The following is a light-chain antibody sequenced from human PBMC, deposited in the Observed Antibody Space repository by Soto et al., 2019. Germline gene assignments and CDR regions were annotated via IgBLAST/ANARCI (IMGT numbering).Light chain of an antibody. CDR2: DAS. CDR1: QSISTW. CDR3: QQYNSYWT. Sequence: DIQMTQSPSTLSASVGDRVTITCRASQSISTWVAWYQQKTGKAPKLLIYDASSLESGVPSRFSGSGSGTNFTLTISSLQPDDFATYYCQQYNSYWTFGQGTKVEVK. J-gene: IGKJ1*01. V-gene: IGKV1-5*01.